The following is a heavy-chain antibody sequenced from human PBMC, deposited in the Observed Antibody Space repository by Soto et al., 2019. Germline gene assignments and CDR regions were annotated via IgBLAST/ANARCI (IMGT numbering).Heavy chain of an antibody. V-gene: IGHV3-7*03. D-gene: IGHD4-4*01. CDR3: GGGGGQDYNS. Sequence: EVQLLGSGGGLVQPGGSLRLSCVGSGFTFSTYWMNWVRQAPGKGLEWVANINPDGNVGTYVDSVRGRFTTSRDNAKNSLYLKITGLRAADTAVYFCGGGGGQDYNSGGQGIMVTVSP. CDR2: INPDGNVG. J-gene: IGHJ5*01. CDR1: GFTFSTYW.